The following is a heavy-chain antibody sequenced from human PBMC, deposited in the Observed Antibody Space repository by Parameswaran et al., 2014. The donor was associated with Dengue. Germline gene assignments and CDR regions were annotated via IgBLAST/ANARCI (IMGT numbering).Heavy chain of an antibody. Sequence: PGKGLEWIGNIYYSGSTSYNPSLKSRVTISVDTSKNQFSLKLSSVTAADTAVYYCARDGDSPLDYWGREPGHRL. V-gene: IGHV4-31*02. CDR2: IYYSGST. D-gene: IGHD7-27*01. J-gene: IGHJ4*03. CDR3: ARDGDSPLDY.